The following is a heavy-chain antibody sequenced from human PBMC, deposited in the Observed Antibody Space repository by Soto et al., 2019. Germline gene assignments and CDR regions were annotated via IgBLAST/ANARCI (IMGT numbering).Heavy chain of an antibody. CDR3: AKWFCSSTSCYEGITGTPFDY. Sequence: GGSLRLSCAASGFTFSSYAMSWVRQAPGKGLEWVSAISGSGGSTYYADSVKGRFTISRDNSKNTLYLQMNSLRAEDTAVYYCAKWFCSSTSCYEGITGTPFDYWGQGTLVTVSS. V-gene: IGHV3-23*01. CDR2: ISGSGGST. J-gene: IGHJ4*02. D-gene: IGHD2-2*01. CDR1: GFTFSSYA.